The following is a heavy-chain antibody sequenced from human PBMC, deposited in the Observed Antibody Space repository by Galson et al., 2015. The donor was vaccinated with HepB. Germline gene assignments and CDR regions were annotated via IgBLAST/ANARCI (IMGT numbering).Heavy chain of an antibody. CDR1: RITFNTYA. J-gene: IGHJ3*02. Sequence: SLRLSCAASRITFNTYAMNWVRQAPGKGLEWVSAVSGSGGSTFYADSVKGRFTISRDNSKNTMYLQMNSLRAEDTALYYCAKREKAFDIWGRGTMVIVSS. CDR3: AKREKAFDI. D-gene: IGHD5-24*01. CDR2: VSGSGGST. V-gene: IGHV3-23*01.